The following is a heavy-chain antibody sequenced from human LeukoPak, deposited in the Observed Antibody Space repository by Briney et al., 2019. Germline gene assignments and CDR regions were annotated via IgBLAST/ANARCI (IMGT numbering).Heavy chain of an antibody. CDR2: ISSSGNTI. CDR3: ARDLRIVSGSYLDY. J-gene: IGHJ4*02. Sequence: GGSLRLSCAASGFTFSDYYMSWIRQAPGKGLEWISYISSSGNTIYYADSVKGRFTISRDNAKNSLFLQMNSLRADDTAVYYCARDLRIVSGSYLDYWGQGTLVTVSS. D-gene: IGHD1-26*01. V-gene: IGHV3-11*01. CDR1: GFTFSDYY.